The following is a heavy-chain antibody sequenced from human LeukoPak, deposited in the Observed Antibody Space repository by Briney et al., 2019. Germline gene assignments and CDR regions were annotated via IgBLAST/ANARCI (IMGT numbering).Heavy chain of an antibody. D-gene: IGHD3-22*01. CDR2: INPNSGGT. V-gene: IGHV1-2*02. CDR3: ARARHYYDSSGRTPGY. J-gene: IGHJ4*02. CDR1: GYTFTGYY. Sequence: ASVKVSCKASGYTFTGYYMHWVRQAPGQGLEWMGWINPNSGGTNYAQKFQGRVTMTRDTSIGTAYMELSRLRSDDTAVYYCARARHYYDSSGRTPGYWGQGTLVTVSS.